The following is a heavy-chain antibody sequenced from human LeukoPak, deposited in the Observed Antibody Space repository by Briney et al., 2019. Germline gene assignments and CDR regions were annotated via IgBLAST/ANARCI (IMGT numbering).Heavy chain of an antibody. CDR3: ARHGESYYDSRGERPWSTGAVYLDH. V-gene: IGHV4-39*01. Sequence: HPSETLSLTCTVSGGSIYGGIYYWGWIRQPPGKGLEWIGSIFYSGNIYYNPSRSSRVPISVHTSKNQFSLKLTSVTAADTSVYYCARHGESYYDSRGERPWSTGAVYLDHWGQGTIITVSS. D-gene: IGHD3-22*01. J-gene: IGHJ4*02. CDR1: GGSIYGGIYY. CDR2: IFYSGNI.